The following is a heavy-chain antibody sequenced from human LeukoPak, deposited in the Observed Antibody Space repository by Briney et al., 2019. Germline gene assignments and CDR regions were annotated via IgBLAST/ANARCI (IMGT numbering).Heavy chain of an antibody. CDR2: INPNSGDA. CDR3: ATENRDPSGAFDI. D-gene: IGHD1-26*01. CDR1: GYTFTGYF. J-gene: IGHJ3*02. Sequence: GASVKVSCKASGYTFTGYFMHWVRQAPGQGLEWMGWINPNSGDANYAQKFQGRVTMTEDTSTDTAYMELSSLRSEDTAVYYCATENRDPSGAFDIWGQGTMVTVSS. V-gene: IGHV1-2*02.